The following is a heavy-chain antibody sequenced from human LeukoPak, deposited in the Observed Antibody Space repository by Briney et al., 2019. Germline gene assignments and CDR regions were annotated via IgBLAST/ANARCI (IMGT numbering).Heavy chain of an antibody. V-gene: IGHV3-48*01. J-gene: IGHJ4*02. CDR2: IRHTSTPR. CDR1: GFTFKSYA. CDR3: VRDRPVAAADY. D-gene: IGHD6-13*01. Sequence: GGSLRLSCSASGFTFKSYAMHWVRQAPGKGLEWVSFIRHTSTPRYYADSVKGRFIISRDNARNSLYLQMNSLRVEDTAIYYCVRDRPVAAADYWGQGTLVTVSS.